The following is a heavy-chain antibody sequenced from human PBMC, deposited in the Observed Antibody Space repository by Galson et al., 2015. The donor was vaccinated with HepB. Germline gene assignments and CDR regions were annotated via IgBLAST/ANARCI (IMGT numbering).Heavy chain of an antibody. D-gene: IGHD6-13*01. CDR1: GFTFSSYA. CDR2: ISYDGSNK. J-gene: IGHJ4*02. CDR3: ARGRGSSWFLTFDY. V-gene: IGHV3-30-3*01. Sequence: SLRLSCAASGFTFSSYAMHWVRQAPGKGLEWVAVISYDGSNKYYADSVKGRFTISRDNSKNTLYLQMNSLRSEDTAVYYCARGRGSSWFLTFDYWGQGTLVTVSS.